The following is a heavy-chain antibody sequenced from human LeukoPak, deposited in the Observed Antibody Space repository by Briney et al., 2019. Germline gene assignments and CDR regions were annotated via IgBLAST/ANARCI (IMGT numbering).Heavy chain of an antibody. V-gene: IGHV3-9*01. J-gene: IGHJ4*02. CDR3: AKDRDYSSSGASVDY. CDR2: ISWNSGSI. D-gene: IGHD6-6*01. CDR1: GFIFDDYA. Sequence: GGSLRLSCAASGFIFDDYAMHWVRQAPGKGLEWVSGISWNSGSIGYADSVKGRFTISRDNAKNSLYLQMNSLRAEDTALYYCAKDRDYSSSGASVDYWGQGTLVTVTS.